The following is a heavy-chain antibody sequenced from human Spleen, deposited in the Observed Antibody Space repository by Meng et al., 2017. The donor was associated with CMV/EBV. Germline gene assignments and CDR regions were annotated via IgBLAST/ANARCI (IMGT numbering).Heavy chain of an antibody. J-gene: IGHJ6*02. D-gene: IGHD1-26*01. V-gene: IGHV3-74*01. CDR2: INSDGSST. Sequence: GESLKISCAASGFTFSSYWMHWVRQAPGKGLVWVSRINSDGSSTSYADSVKGRFTISRDNSKNTLYLQMNSLRAEDSALYYCAKEGATYSFGGMDVWGQGTTVTVSS. CDR1: GFTFSSYW. CDR3: AKEGATYSFGGMDV.